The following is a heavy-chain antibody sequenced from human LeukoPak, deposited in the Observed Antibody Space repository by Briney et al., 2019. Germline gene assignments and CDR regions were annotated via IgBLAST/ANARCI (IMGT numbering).Heavy chain of an antibody. V-gene: IGHV1-2*02. CDR1: GYTFATYY. J-gene: IGHJ1*01. CDR3: ARVSAYCGGDCYSGKYFQH. Sequence: GASVTVSFTASGYTFATYYLNWVRQAPGQGLEWMGWIDPNSGGTNYAQKFQGRVTMTRDTSISTAYMALSRLRSDDTAVYYCARVSAYCGGDCYSGKYFQHWGQGTLVTVSS. CDR2: IDPNSGGT. D-gene: IGHD2-21*02.